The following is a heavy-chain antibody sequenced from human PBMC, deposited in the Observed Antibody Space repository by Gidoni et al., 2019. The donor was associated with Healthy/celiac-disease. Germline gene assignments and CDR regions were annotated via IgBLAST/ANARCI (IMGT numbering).Heavy chain of an antibody. CDR1: GFTFSSYA. CDR3: AKDGNLYSSPRYY. V-gene: IGHV3-23*01. Sequence: EVQLLESGVGLVQPGGSLRLSCAASGFTFSSYAMSWVRQAPGKGLEWVSAISGSGGSTYYADSVKGRFTISRDNSKNTLYLQMNSLRAEDTAVYYCAKDGNLYSSPRYYWGQGTLVTVSS. CDR2: ISGSGGST. J-gene: IGHJ4*02. D-gene: IGHD4-4*01.